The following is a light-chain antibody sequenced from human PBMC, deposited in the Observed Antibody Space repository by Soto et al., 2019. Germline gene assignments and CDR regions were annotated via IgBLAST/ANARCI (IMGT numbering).Light chain of an antibody. Sequence: DIHLTQSPSSLSASVGDRVTITCRASQAITNNLAWYQQKPGNPPKLLIYEESTLHSGVPSRFSGRKVGTQFILTIDSLQPEDFATYYCQQYYSYPLTFGQGTKVDIK. CDR2: EES. CDR1: QAITNN. CDR3: QQYYSYPLT. J-gene: IGKJ1*01. V-gene: IGKV1-9*01.